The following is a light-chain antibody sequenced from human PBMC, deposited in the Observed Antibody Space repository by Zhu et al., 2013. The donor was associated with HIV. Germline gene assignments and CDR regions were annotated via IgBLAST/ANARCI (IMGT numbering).Light chain of an antibody. CDR3: QQRGKLPLT. Sequence: DIVMTQSPDSLAVSLGERATINCKSSQSVLYSSNNKNYLAWYQQNPGQPPKLLIYWASTRESGVPDRFSGSGSGTDFTLTISSLQAEDVAVYYCQQRGKLPLTFGGGTKVEIK. J-gene: IGKJ4*01. CDR1: QSVLYSSNNKNY. V-gene: IGKV4-1*01. CDR2: WAS.